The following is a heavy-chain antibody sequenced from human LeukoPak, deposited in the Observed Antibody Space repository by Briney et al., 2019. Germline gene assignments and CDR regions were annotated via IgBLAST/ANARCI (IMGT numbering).Heavy chain of an antibody. J-gene: IGHJ6*04. V-gene: IGHV3-23*01. CDR1: GFTFNTYG. CDR2: ISGSGGAT. D-gene: IGHD3-10*02. CDR3: AELGITMIGGV. Sequence: GGSLRLSCAASGFTFNTYGMSWVRQAPGKGLEWVSGISGSGGATYYADSVKGRFTVSRDDPHNTPYLQMNSVRAEDTAVYYCAELGITMIGGVWGKGTTVTISS.